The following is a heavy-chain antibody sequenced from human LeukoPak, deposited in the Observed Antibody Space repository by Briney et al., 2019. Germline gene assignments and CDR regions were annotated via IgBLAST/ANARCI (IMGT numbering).Heavy chain of an antibody. D-gene: IGHD3-16*01. CDR3: ARLGSSDI. Sequence: ASVKVSCKASGYTFTGYYMHWVRQAPGQGLEWMGWINPNTGATNYAQKFQGRVTMTRDTSLSTAYMKLSSLRSDDTAVYYCARLGSSDIWGQGTMVTVSS. CDR2: INPNTGAT. CDR1: GYTFTGYY. J-gene: IGHJ3*02. V-gene: IGHV1-2*02.